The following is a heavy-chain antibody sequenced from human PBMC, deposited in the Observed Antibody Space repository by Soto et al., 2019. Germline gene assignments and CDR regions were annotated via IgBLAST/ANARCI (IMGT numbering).Heavy chain of an antibody. CDR1: GYPFTSYF. CDR3: ARQNYYSGMDV. V-gene: IGHV1-18*01. Sequence: CKAAGYPFTSYFITWVRQAPGQGLEWMGWISAYNGNTNYAQMLQGRVTMTTDTSTATAYMEMRSLGSDDTAIYYCARQNYYSGMDVWGQGTTVTVS. J-gene: IGHJ6*02. CDR2: ISAYNGNT.